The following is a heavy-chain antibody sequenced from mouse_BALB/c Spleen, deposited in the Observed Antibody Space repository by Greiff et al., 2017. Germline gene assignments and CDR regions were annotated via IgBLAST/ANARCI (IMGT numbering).Heavy chain of an antibody. V-gene: IGHV3-2*02. CDR2: ISYSGST. CDR3: ARRYYGYLYAMDY. Sequence: DVKLQESGPGLVKPSQSLSLTCTVTGYSITSDYAWNWIRQFPGNKLEWMGYISYSGSTSYNPSLKSRISITRDTSKNQFFLQLNSVTTEDTATYYCARRYYGYLYAMDYWGQGTSVTVSS. CDR1: GYSITSDYA. D-gene: IGHD2-2*01. J-gene: IGHJ4*01.